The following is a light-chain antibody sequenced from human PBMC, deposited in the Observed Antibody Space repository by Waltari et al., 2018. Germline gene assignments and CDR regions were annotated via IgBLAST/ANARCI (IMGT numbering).Light chain of an antibody. V-gene: IGLV1-44*01. CDR3: AAWDDSLNGRV. Sequence: QSVLTQPPSASGTPGQRVTISCSGSSSNIGSNTVTWYPQLPGTAPKLLSYSNNQRPSGVPDRFSGSKSGTSASLAISGLQSEDEADYYCAAWDDSLNGRVFGGGTKLTVL. CDR2: SNN. J-gene: IGLJ3*02. CDR1: SSNIGSNT.